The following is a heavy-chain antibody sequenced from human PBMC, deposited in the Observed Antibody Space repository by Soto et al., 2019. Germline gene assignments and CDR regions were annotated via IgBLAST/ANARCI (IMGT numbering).Heavy chain of an antibody. V-gene: IGHV1-69*13. CDR3: AASRGYSYGTFDY. CDR2: IIPIFGTA. CDR1: GGTFSSYA. J-gene: IGHJ4*02. D-gene: IGHD5-18*01. Sequence: ASVKVSCKASGGTFSSYAISWVRQAPGQGLEWMGGIIPIFGTANYAQKFQGRVTITADESTSTAYMELSSLRSGDTAVYYCAASRGYSYGTFDYWGQGTLVTVSS.